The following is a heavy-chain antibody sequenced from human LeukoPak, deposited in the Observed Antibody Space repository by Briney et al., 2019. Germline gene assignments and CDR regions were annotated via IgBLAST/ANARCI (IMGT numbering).Heavy chain of an antibody. CDR3: ARDMGRPWYGPPDY. CDR2: IWNDGSET. D-gene: IGHD6-13*01. J-gene: IGHJ4*02. V-gene: IGHV3-33*01. CDR1: GVIFSNYG. Sequence: TGGSLRLSCAASGVIFSNYGMHWVRQAPGKRLEWVAVIWNDGSETFHADSVKGRFRIARDNSKNTLYLQMNSLRAEDTAVYFCARDMGRPWYGPPDYWGQGIPVTVSS.